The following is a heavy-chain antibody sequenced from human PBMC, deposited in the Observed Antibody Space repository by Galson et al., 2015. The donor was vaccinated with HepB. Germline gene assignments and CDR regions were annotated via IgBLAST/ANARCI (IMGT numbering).Heavy chain of an antibody. CDR3: ARDADLNPGYSSSSSWFDP. V-gene: IGHV1-18*01. CDR1: GYTFTSYG. Sequence: SVKVSCKASGYTFTSYGISWVRQAPGQGLEWMGWISAYNGNTNYAQKLQGRVTMTTDTSTSTAYMELRSLRSDDTAVYYCARDADLNPGYSSSSSWFDPWGQGTLVTVSS. CDR2: ISAYNGNT. J-gene: IGHJ5*02. D-gene: IGHD6-13*01.